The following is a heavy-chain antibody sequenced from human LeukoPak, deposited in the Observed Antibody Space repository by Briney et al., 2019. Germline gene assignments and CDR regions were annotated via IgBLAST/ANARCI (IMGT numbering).Heavy chain of an antibody. J-gene: IGHJ4*02. Sequence: SQTLSLTCTVSGGSISSGGYYWSWIRQPPGKGLEWIGYIYHSGSTYYNPSLKSRVTISVDRSKNQFSLKLSSVTAADTAVYYCARDRGACSSTSCSLDYWGQGTLVTVSS. D-gene: IGHD2-2*01. CDR1: GGSISSGGYY. CDR3: ARDRGACSSTSCSLDY. V-gene: IGHV4-30-2*01. CDR2: IYHSGST.